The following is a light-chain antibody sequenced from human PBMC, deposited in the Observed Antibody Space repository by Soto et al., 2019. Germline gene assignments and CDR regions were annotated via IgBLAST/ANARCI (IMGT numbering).Light chain of an antibody. CDR1: SSDIGGYNY. Sequence: QSALTQPASVSGSPGQSITISCTGSSSDIGGYNYVSWYQQYPGKAPKLMIYEVSNRPSGVSNRFSASKSGNTASLTISGLQAEDETDYCCSSYTNSGTWVFGGGTKVTVL. V-gene: IGLV2-14*01. CDR3: SSYTNSGTWV. J-gene: IGLJ3*02. CDR2: EVS.